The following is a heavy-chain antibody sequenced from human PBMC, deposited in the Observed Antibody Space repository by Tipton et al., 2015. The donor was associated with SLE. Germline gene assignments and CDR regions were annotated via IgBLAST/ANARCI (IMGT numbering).Heavy chain of an antibody. CDR1: GYTFTGYY. CDR2: INPNSGVT. V-gene: IGHV1-2*06. J-gene: IGHJ6*02. D-gene: IGHD3-22*01. Sequence: QVQLVQSGAEVKKPGASVKVSCKASGYTFTGYYLHWVRQAPGQGLEWMGRINPNSGVTKYAQKFQGRVTMTRDTSISTAYMELSRLRSDDTAVYYCARAYYYDTTGPLDVWGQGTTVTVSS. CDR3: ARAYYYDTTGPLDV.